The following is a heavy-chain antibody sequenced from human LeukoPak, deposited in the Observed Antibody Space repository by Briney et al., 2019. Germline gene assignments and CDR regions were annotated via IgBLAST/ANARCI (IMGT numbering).Heavy chain of an antibody. CDR3: ARGGTVSTSWYLDL. J-gene: IGHJ2*01. V-gene: IGHV4-34*01. CDR1: GGSFSDYY. D-gene: IGHD1-14*01. CDR2: INHSGSA. Sequence: SETLSLTCPVFGGSFSDYYWSWIRQPPGEGLQWIGEINHSGSANYNPSLKSRVTISVDTSKSQFSLKVNSVTAADTALYYCARGGTVSTSWYLDLWGRGTLVTVSS.